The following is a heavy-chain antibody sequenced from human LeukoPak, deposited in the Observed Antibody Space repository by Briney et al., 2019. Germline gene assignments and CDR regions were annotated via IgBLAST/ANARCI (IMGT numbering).Heavy chain of an antibody. Sequence: ASVKVSCTASGYTFTGYYMHWVRQAPGQGLEWMGWINPNSGGTNYAQKFQGRVTMTRDTSISTAYMELSRLRSDDTAVYYCARPSRGGSRLYYFDYWGQGTLVTVSS. CDR1: GYTFTGYY. V-gene: IGHV1-2*02. CDR2: INPNSGGT. D-gene: IGHD2-15*01. J-gene: IGHJ4*02. CDR3: ARPSRGGSRLYYFDY.